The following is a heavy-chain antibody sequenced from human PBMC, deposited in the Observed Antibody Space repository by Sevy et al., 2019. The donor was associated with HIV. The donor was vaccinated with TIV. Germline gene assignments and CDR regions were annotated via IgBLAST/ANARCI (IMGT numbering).Heavy chain of an antibody. V-gene: IGHV4-34*01. J-gene: IGHJ4*02. Sequence: SETLSLTCAVYGGSFSGYYWSWIRQPPGKGLEWIGEINHSGSTNYNPSLKSRVTISVDTSKNQFSLKLSSVTAADTAGYYCARRLRGYSYGTFDYWGQGTLVTVSS. CDR3: ARRLRGYSYGTFDY. D-gene: IGHD5-18*01. CDR2: INHSGST. CDR1: GGSFSGYY.